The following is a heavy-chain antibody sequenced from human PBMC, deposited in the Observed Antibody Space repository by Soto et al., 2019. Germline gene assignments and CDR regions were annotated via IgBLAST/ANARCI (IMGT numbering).Heavy chain of an antibody. CDR2: ISTDNGNT. CDR1: GYTFTNSG. Sequence: GASVKVSCKASGYTFTNSGISWVRQAPGQGLERMGWISTDNGNTNYAQNLQGRVSMTTDTSTSTAYMDLRSLRSDDTAVYYCATDQVISSFEFYSNYYYRLDFWGQGTAVTVSS. V-gene: IGHV1-18*01. J-gene: IGHJ6*02. D-gene: IGHD3-22*01. CDR3: ATDQVISSFEFYSNYYYRLDF.